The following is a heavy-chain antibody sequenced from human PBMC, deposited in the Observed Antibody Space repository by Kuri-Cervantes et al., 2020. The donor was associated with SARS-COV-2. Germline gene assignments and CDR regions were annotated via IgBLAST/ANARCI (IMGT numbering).Heavy chain of an antibody. Sequence: SETLSLTCTVSGGSISSYYWSWIRQPPGKGLEWIGYIYHSGSTYYNPSLKSRVTISVDRSKNQFSLKLSSVTAADTAVYYCARDRGAYCSSTSCYFGWFDPWGQGTLVTVSS. D-gene: IGHD2-2*01. CDR3: ARDRGAYCSSTSCYFGWFDP. CDR1: GGSISSYY. V-gene: IGHV4-59*12. J-gene: IGHJ5*02. CDR2: IYHSGST.